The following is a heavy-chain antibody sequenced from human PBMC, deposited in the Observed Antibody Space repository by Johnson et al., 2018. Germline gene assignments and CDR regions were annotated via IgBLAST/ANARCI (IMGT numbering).Heavy chain of an antibody. CDR2: IKQDGSQR. CDR3: AGRENYYDSIAYYPVWFDP. CDR1: GFTFSNYW. V-gene: IGHV3-7*01. J-gene: IGHJ5*02. Sequence: VQLVQSGGGLVKPGGSLRLSCAASGFTFSNYWMSWVRQAPGKGLEWVANIKQDGSQRFYVDSVQGRFTISRDNAKNSLHLQMNSLRAEDTAVGYCAGRENYYDSIAYYPVWFDPWGQGTLVTVSS. D-gene: IGHD3-22*01.